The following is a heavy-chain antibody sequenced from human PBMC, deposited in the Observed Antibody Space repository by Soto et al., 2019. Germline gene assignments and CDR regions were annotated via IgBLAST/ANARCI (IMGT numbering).Heavy chain of an antibody. CDR1: GSITNHH. V-gene: IGHV1-46*01. Sequence: QVHLVQSGAEVKKPGASVNVSCQASGSITNHHMHWVLQAPGQGLEWWGIFNPSGLSTTYAQKFQGRVTITRDTSTSTVYMALSSLTSEATAVSFCAKVTHRGPIAVAGPLRSWCHGTLVIVSS. CDR2: FNPSGLST. D-gene: IGHD6-19*01. J-gene: IGHJ5*01. CDR3: AKVTHRGPIAVAGPLRS.